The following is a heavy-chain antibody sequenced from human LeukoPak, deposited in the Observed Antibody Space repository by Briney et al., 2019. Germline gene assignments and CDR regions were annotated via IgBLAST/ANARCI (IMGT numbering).Heavy chain of an antibody. CDR1: GYSISSGYY. CDR3: ARVIWYSYGADPYYYYYYMDV. J-gene: IGHJ6*03. D-gene: IGHD5-18*01. V-gene: IGHV4-61*01. Sequence: SETLSLTCTVSGYSISSGYYWSWIRPPPGKGLEWIGYIYYSGSTNYNPSLKSRVTISVDTSKNQFSLKLSSVTAADTAVYYCARVIWYSYGADPYYYYYYMDVWGKGTTVTISS. CDR2: IYYSGST.